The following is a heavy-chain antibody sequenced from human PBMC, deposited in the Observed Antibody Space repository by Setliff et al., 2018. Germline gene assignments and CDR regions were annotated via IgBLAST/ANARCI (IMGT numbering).Heavy chain of an antibody. J-gene: IGHJ4*02. CDR3: ARQPSSGAYYNPRPYYFDS. D-gene: IGHD3-10*01. Sequence: PGGSLRLSCEASGFTFSSYTMSWVRQAPGKGLEWIGFVHFGGDTNYNPSLKSRVTMSADTSNNQFSLNLRSVTAADTAVYFCARQPSSGAYYNPRPYYFDSWGQGTLVTVSS. V-gene: IGHV4-59*01. CDR1: GFTFSSYT. CDR2: VHFGGDT.